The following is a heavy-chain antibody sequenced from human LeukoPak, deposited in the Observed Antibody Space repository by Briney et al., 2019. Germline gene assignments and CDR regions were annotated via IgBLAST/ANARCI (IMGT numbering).Heavy chain of an antibody. D-gene: IGHD2-21*01. V-gene: IGHV3-30-3*01. CDR2: ISYDGYNE. CDR1: GFPFSSYV. CDR3: ARNIPVTRWGY. J-gene: IGHJ4*02. Sequence: GGSLRLSCAASGFPFSSYVMHWVRQAPGKGLEWVAAISYDGYNEYYADSVKGRFIISRDNSKNALFLQMNSLRPEDTAVYYCARNIPVTRWGYWGQGTLVTVSS.